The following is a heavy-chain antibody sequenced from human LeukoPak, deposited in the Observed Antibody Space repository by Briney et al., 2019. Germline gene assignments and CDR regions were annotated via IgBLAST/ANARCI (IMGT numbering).Heavy chain of an antibody. CDR2: IHYSGTT. Sequence: SETQSLTCTVSGGSISSSSYYWGWIRQPPGKGLEWIGTIHYSGTTYYNPSLESRVTISVDTSKNQFSLRLSSVTAADTAVYYCARRTVTHWFDPWGQGTLVTVSS. D-gene: IGHD4-17*01. V-gene: IGHV4-39*01. CDR1: GGSISSSSYY. J-gene: IGHJ5*02. CDR3: ARRTVTHWFDP.